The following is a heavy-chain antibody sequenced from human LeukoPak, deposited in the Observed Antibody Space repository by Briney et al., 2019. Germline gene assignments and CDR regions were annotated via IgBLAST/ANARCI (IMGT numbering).Heavy chain of an antibody. CDR2: IWYDESKK. V-gene: IGHV3-33*01. Sequence: PGGSLRLSCAASGLTFSSYGMHWVRQAPVKGLEWVSVIWYDESKKYYGDSVKGRFTISRDTSKNTLYLQMNSLRVEDTAVYFCARDGGAGLDYWGQGTLVTVSS. J-gene: IGHJ4*02. CDR1: GLTFSSYG. CDR3: ARDGGAGLDY. D-gene: IGHD2-15*01.